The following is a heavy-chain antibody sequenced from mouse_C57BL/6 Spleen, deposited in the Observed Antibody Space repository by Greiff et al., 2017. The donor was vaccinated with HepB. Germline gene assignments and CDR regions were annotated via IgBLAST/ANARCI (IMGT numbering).Heavy chain of an antibody. J-gene: IGHJ3*01. Sequence: QVQLQQSGAELARPGASVKMSCKASGYTFTSYTMHWVKQRPGQGLEWIGYINPSSGYTKYNQKFKDKATLTADKSSSTAYMQLSSLTSEDSAVYYCARKGRITTVVAPFAYWGQGTLVTVSA. CDR1: GYTFTSYT. V-gene: IGHV1-4*01. CDR3: ARKGRITTVVAPFAY. D-gene: IGHD1-1*01. CDR2: INPSSGYT.